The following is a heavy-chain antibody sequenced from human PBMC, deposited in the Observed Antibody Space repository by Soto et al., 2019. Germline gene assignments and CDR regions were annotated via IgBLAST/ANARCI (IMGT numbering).Heavy chain of an antibody. V-gene: IGHV1-2*04. CDR1: GYTFTGYY. D-gene: IGHD4-17*01. CDR3: ARGSETTVTTGYYFDY. CDR2: INPNSGGT. Sequence: QVQLVQSGAEVKQPGASVKVSCKASGYTFTGYYMHWVRQAPGQGLEWMGWINPNSGGTNYAQKFQGWVTMTRDTSISTDYMELSRLRSDDTAVYYCARGSETTVTTGYYFDYWGQGTLVTVSS. J-gene: IGHJ4*02.